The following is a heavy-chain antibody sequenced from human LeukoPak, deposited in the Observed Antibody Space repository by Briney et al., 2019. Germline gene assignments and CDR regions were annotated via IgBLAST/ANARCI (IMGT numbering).Heavy chain of an antibody. CDR1: GYTFTNYY. CDR2: INPSGGST. Sequence: ASVKVSCKASGYTFTNYYMHWVRQAPGQGLEWMGIINPSGGSTTYAQKFQGRVTMTRDTSTSTVYMELSSLRSEDTAVYYCAKGYCSGGSCHPPAEYFQHWGQGTLVTVSS. V-gene: IGHV1-46*01. D-gene: IGHD2-15*01. J-gene: IGHJ1*01. CDR3: AKGYCSGGSCHPPAEYFQH.